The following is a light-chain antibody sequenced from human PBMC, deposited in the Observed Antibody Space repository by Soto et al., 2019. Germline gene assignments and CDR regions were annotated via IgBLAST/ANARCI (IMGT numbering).Light chain of an antibody. CDR3: QQRSKWPHVT. CDR2: DAS. Sequence: EIVLTQSPATLSLSPGERATLSCRASQSVSSYLAWYQQKPGQAPRLLIYDASNRATGIPARFSGSGSGTDLTLTISSLEPQDFAVSYCQQRSKWPHVTLGHGTKVD. V-gene: IGKV3-11*01. J-gene: IGKJ3*01. CDR1: QSVSSY.